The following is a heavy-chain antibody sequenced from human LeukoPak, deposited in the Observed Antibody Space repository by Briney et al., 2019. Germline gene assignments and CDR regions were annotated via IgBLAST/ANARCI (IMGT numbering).Heavy chain of an antibody. CDR3: ARGRSSEIDY. CDR1: GFTFSSYS. J-gene: IGHJ4*02. CDR2: ISSSSSYI. Sequence: PGGSLRLSCAASGFTFSSYSMNWVRQAPGKGLEWVSSISSSSSYIYYADSVKGRFTISRDNAKNSLYLQMNSLRAEDTAAYYCARGRSSEIDYWGQGTLVTVSS. D-gene: IGHD6-25*01. V-gene: IGHV3-21*01.